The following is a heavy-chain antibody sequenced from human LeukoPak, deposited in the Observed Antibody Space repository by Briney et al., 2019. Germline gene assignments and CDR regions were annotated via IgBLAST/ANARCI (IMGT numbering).Heavy chain of an antibody. J-gene: IGHJ4*02. CDR1: GFTFNSFG. Sequence: GGSLRLSCAASGFTFNSFGMHWVRQAPGKGLEWVAFIRFDGSNKYYADSVKGRFTISRDNSKNTLYLQMNSLRAEDTALYNCARAPTVLVGYCSSSSCQADYWGQGTLVTVSS. D-gene: IGHD2-2*01. CDR2: IRFDGSNK. CDR3: ARAPTVLVGYCSSSSCQADY. V-gene: IGHV3-30*02.